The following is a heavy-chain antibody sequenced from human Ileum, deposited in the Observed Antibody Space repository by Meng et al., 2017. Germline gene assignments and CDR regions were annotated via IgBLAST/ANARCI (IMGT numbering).Heavy chain of an antibody. V-gene: IGHV4-61*08. CDR2: AGT. Sequence: VQLQEAGPGLVRRSAALSLLCTVSGGSVSTSDYQWGWIRQHPGKGLEWIGYAGTNYNPSLKSRVIIFVATSTRQFSLKLPSVTAADTAVYYCARDHWGSLDYWGQGILVTVSS. CDR3: ARDHWGSLDY. CDR1: GGSVSTSDYQ. J-gene: IGHJ4*02. D-gene: IGHD7-27*01.